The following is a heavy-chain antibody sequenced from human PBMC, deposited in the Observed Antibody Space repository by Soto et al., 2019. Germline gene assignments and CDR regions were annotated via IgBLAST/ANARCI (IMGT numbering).Heavy chain of an antibody. J-gene: IGHJ4*02. CDR3: ARDQESITDRILQY. V-gene: IGHV1-18*01. CDR1: GDTFASFG. D-gene: IGHD3-10*01. Sequence: ASVKVSCKASGDTFASFGFSWVRQAPGQGLEWLGWISAYNGNTHYAQKVRDRVTLTTDTSTNTAYMELRSLTSDDTAVYYCARDQESITDRILQYWGQGTRVTVS. CDR2: ISAYNGNT.